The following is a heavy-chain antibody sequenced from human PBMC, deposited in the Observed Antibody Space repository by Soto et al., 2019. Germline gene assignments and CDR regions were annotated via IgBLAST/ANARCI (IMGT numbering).Heavy chain of an antibody. D-gene: IGHD3-3*01. CDR1: GFTFSSYG. Sequence: EVQLLESGGGLVQPGGSLRLSCASSGFTFSSYGMTWVRRPPGKGLEWVSAISGSGAATYYADSVQGRFTISRDNSNNTLYLQMNSLRAEDTAVYSCAKVLYGVVTYFDSWGQVPLVTVSS. J-gene: IGHJ4*02. CDR3: AKVLYGVVTYFDS. V-gene: IGHV3-23*01. CDR2: ISGSGAAT.